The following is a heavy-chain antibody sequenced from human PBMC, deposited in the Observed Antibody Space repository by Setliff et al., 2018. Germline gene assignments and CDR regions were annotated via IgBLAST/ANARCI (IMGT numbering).Heavy chain of an antibody. V-gene: IGHV3-30*02. CDR1: GFVFSSFS. CDR3: AKASLAYSFGYYFDS. D-gene: IGHD5-18*01. CDR2: IRYDGSYE. Sequence: GESLKISCAASGFVFSSFSMHWVRQAPGKGLEWVGFIRYDGSYEYYADSVQGRFTISRDNSKNTLFLHMNNLRPEDTALYSCAKASLAYSFGYYFDSWGQGALVTVSS. J-gene: IGHJ4*01.